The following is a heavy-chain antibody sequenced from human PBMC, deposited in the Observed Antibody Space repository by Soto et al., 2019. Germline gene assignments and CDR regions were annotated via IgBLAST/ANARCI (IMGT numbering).Heavy chain of an antibody. J-gene: IGHJ6*02. CDR1: GYTFTSYG. CDR2: INGYTGNT. D-gene: IGHD3-16*01. V-gene: IGHV1-18*01. Sequence: QVQLVQSGAEVKKPGASVKVSCKASGYTFTSYGLSWVRQAPGQGLEWMGWINGYTGNTNYAQKFQGRVTMTKDTSTNTAYLDLWTLISDDTAVYYCARSWVTGKGGIDVWGQGNTGTVSS. CDR3: ARSWVTGKGGIDV.